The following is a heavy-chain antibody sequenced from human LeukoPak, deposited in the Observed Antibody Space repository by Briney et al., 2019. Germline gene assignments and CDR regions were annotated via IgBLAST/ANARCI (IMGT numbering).Heavy chain of an antibody. CDR2: INPNSGGT. J-gene: IGHJ4*02. V-gene: IGHV1-2*02. CDR3: ARSPRIVGATRSKGPYYFDY. CDR1: GYTFTGYY. D-gene: IGHD1-26*01. Sequence: GASVKVSCKASGYTFTGYYMHWVRQAPGQGLEWMGWINPNSGGTNYAQKFQGRVTMTRDTSISTAYMELSSLRSEDTAVYYCARSPRIVGATRSKGPYYFDYWGQGTLVTVSS.